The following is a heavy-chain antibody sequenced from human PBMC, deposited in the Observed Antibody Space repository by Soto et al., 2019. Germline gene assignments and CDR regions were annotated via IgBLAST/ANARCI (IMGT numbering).Heavy chain of an antibody. D-gene: IGHD3-22*01. Sequence: PSETLSLTCTVSGGSISSGGYYWSWIRQHPGKGLEWIGYIYYSGSTYYNPSLKSRVTISVDTSKNQFSLKLSSVTAADTAVYYCARVPPYYYDSRGSNWFDPWGQGTLVTVSS. CDR1: GGSISSGGYY. CDR2: IYYSGST. CDR3: ARVPPYYYDSRGSNWFDP. J-gene: IGHJ5*02. V-gene: IGHV4-31*03.